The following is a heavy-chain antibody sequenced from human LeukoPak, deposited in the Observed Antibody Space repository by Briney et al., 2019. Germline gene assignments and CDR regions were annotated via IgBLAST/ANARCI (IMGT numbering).Heavy chain of an antibody. CDR3: ARKGSSCYFINCFDI. CDR2: IYTSGST. Sequence: PSETLSLTCTVSGGSISSYYWSWIRQPAGKGLEWIGRIYTSGSTTYNPSLKSRVTMSVDTSKNQFSLKLSSVTAADTAVYYCARKGSSCYFINCFDIWGQGTMVTVSS. V-gene: IGHV4-4*07. D-gene: IGHD3-22*01. J-gene: IGHJ3*02. CDR1: GGSISSYY.